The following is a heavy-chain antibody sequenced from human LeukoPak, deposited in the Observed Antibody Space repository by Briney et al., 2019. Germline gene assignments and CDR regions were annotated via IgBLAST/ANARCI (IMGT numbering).Heavy chain of an antibody. CDR2: INHSGST. Sequence: PSETLSLTCAVYGGSFSGYYWSWIRQPPGKGLEWIGEINHSGSTNYNPSLKSRVTISVDTSKNQFSLKLSSVTAADTAVYYCARLGFCSGGSCYSGGYYYNYMDVWGKGTTVTISS. CDR1: GGSFSGYY. D-gene: IGHD2-15*01. CDR3: ARLGFCSGGSCYSGGYYYNYMDV. V-gene: IGHV4-34*01. J-gene: IGHJ6*03.